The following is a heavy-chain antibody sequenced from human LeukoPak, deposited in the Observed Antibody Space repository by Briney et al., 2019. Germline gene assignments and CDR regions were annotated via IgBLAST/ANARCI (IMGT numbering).Heavy chain of an antibody. CDR2: IYYSGST. J-gene: IGHJ3*02. CDR3: ARRIAAAGTLFSAFDI. D-gene: IGHD6-13*01. Sequence: SETLSLTCTVSGGSISSSSYYWGWIRQPPGKGLEWIGSIYYSGSTYYNPSLKSRVTISVDTSKNQSSLKLSSVTAADTAVYYCARRIAAAGTLFSAFDIWGQGTMVTVSS. CDR1: GGSISSSSYY. V-gene: IGHV4-39*01.